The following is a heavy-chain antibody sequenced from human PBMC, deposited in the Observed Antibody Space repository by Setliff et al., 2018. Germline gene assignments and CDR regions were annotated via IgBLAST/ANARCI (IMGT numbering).Heavy chain of an antibody. Sequence: ASVKVSCKASGYTFSNYGITWVRQAPGQGLEWMGWIGAYTGNTKYAQKLQGRVTMTTDTSTSTAYLELRSLTSDDTAVYYCSRLVRYCTSTSCQGASGAEFWGQGTLVTVSS. D-gene: IGHD2-2*01. V-gene: IGHV1-18*01. CDR1: GYTFSNYG. J-gene: IGHJ4*02. CDR3: SRLVRYCTSTSCQGASGAEF. CDR2: IGAYTGNT.